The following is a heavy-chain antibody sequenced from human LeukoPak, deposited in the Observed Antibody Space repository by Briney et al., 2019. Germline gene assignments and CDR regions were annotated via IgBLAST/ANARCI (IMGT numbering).Heavy chain of an antibody. J-gene: IGHJ6*04. CDR1: GFTFSSYS. V-gene: IGHV3-21*01. CDR2: ISSSSSYI. D-gene: IGHD3-10*02. Sequence: SGGSLRLSCAASGFTFSSYSMNWVRQAPGKGLEWVSSISSSSSYIYYADSVKGRFTISRDNAKNSLYLQMNSLRAEDTAVYYCAELGITMIGGVWGKGTTVTISS. CDR3: AELGITMIGGV.